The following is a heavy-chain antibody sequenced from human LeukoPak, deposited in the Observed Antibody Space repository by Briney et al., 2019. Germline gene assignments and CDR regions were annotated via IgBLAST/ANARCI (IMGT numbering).Heavy chain of an antibody. D-gene: IGHD6-13*01. CDR3: ARPMSSNLPYFDY. J-gene: IGHJ4*02. CDR1: GGSISSSSYS. V-gene: IGHV4-39*01. CDR2: IYYSGST. Sequence: SETLSLTCTVSGGSISSSSYSWGWIRQPPGKGLEWIGSIYYSGSTYYNPSLKSRVTISVDTSKNQFSLKLSSVTAADTAVYYCARPMSSNLPYFDYWGQGTLVTVSS.